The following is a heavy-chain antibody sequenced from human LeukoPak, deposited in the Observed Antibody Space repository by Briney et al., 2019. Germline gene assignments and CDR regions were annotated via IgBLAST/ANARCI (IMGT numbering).Heavy chain of an antibody. CDR3: ARQGEEERGYSFGPYYYHYYMDV. Sequence: SETLSLTCTVSGGSISSSSYYWGWIRQPPGKGLEWIGSIYYSGSTYYNPSLKSRVTISVDTSKNQFSLKLYSVTAADTAVYYCARQGEEERGYSFGPYYYHYYMDVWGKGTTVTVSS. J-gene: IGHJ6*03. CDR1: GGSISSSSYY. D-gene: IGHD5-18*01. CDR2: IYYSGST. V-gene: IGHV4-39*01.